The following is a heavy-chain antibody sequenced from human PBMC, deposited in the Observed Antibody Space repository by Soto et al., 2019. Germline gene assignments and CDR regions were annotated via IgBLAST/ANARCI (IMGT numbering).Heavy chain of an antibody. Sequence: GGSLRLSCSASGFTFSIYAMHWVRQAPGKGLEYVSSISTNGGSTHYADSVKGRFTISRDNSKSTVYLQMSSLRAEDTAVYFCVKGEYYYDGSAYYPSDYWGQGTLVTVSS. CDR1: GFTFSIYA. D-gene: IGHD3-22*01. CDR3: VKGEYYYDGSAYYPSDY. CDR2: ISTNGGST. V-gene: IGHV3-64D*06. J-gene: IGHJ4*02.